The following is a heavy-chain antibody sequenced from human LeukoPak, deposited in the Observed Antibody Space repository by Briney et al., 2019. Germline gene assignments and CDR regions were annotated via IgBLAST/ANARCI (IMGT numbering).Heavy chain of an antibody. CDR1: GCTFSAFD. CDR3: ARGSGYNSHYYGMDV. D-gene: IGHD5-24*01. CDR2: IHHSSTTI. Sequence: GGSLRLSCAASGCTFSAFDMNWVRQAPGKGLKWVSYIHHSSTTIFYADSLKGRFTISRDNAKNLLYLQMNSLRAEDTAVYYCARGSGYNSHYYGMDVWGQGTTVTVSS. V-gene: IGHV3-48*04. J-gene: IGHJ6*02.